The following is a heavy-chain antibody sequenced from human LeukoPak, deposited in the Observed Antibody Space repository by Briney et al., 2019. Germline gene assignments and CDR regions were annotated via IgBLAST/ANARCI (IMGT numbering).Heavy chain of an antibody. CDR2: ISDIGAST. V-gene: IGHV3-23*01. CDR1: GFTFSSYA. D-gene: IGHD6-13*01. Sequence: PGGSLRLSCAASGFTFSSYAMSWVRQAPGKGLEWVSVISDIGASTYYADSVKGRFTISRDNSKNTLYLQMNSLRAEDTAVYYCAKPRTIAVPGRSGFDYWGQGTLVTVSS. J-gene: IGHJ4*02. CDR3: AKPRTIAVPGRSGFDY.